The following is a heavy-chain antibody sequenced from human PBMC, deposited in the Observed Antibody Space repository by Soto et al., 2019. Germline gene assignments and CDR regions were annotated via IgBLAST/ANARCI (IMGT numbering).Heavy chain of an antibody. Sequence: ASVKVSCKSSGYPFTHYGITWIRQAPGQGLEWMGWISPFNGNTNYGQTLQGRVTLTTDTSTSTVYMELRSLRSDDTAVYYCARDPPPPDYWGQGTLVTVSS. J-gene: IGHJ4*02. CDR3: ARDPPPPDY. V-gene: IGHV1-18*01. CDR1: GYPFTHYG. CDR2: ISPFNGNT.